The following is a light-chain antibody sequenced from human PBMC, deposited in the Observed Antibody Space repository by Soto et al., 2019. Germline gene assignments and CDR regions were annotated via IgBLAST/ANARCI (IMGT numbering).Light chain of an antibody. CDR2: AAS. V-gene: IGKV1-39*01. Sequence: DIQMTQSRSSLSASVGDRVTITCRPSQSISSFLNWYQQKPGKAPKLLIYAASTLQSGIPSRFSGSGSQTDFTLTISSLQPEDFATHYCQQSYSIPLTFGGATKVDIK. J-gene: IGKJ4*01. CDR3: QQSYSIPLT. CDR1: QSISSF.